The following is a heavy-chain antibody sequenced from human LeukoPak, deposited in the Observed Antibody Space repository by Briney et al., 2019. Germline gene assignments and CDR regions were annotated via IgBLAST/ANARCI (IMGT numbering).Heavy chain of an antibody. CDR3: ARAPGEGWFDP. V-gene: IGHV3-7*01. CDR2: IKQDGSEK. Sequence: GGSLRLSCAASGFTVSSYWMSWVRQAPGKGLEWVASIKQDGSEKYYVDSVKGRFTISRDNAKNSLYLQMNSLRAEDTALYYCARAPGEGWFDPWAREPWSPSPQ. D-gene: IGHD4-17*01. J-gene: IGHJ5*02. CDR1: GFTVSSYW.